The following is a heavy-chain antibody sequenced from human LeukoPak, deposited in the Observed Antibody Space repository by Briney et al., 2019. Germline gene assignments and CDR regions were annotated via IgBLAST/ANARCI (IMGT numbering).Heavy chain of an antibody. V-gene: IGHV3-21*04. J-gene: IGHJ4*02. CDR3: VRGTDCSSTTCYPLSVFDF. D-gene: IGHD2-21*01. CDR1: GFVFIDFG. CDR2: ISSRGSST. Sequence: GESLRLSCLASGFVFIDFGMNWVRQVPGRGLEGVAFISSRGSSTFYVESVKGRFSISRDTGKKSLDLQMSSLRVEDSAAYYRVRGTDCSSTTCYPLSVFDFWGQGTLVAVSS.